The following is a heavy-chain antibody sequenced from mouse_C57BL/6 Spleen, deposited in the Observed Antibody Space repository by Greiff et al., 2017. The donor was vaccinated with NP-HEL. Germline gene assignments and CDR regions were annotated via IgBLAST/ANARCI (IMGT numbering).Heavy chain of an antibody. CDR1: GYTFTDYC. CDR3: ARLLIYDYDGGYAMDY. V-gene: IGHV1-26*01. J-gene: IGHJ4*01. CDR2: INPNNGGT. D-gene: IGHD2-4*01. Sequence: EVQLQQSGPELVKPGASVKISCKASGYTFTDYCMNWVKQSHGKSLEWIGDINPNNGGTSYNQKFKGKATLTVDKSSSTAYMELRSLTSEDSAVYYCARLLIYDYDGGYAMDYWGQGTSVTVSA.